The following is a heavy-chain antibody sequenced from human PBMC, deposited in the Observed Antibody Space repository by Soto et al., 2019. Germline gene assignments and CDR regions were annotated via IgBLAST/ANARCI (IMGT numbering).Heavy chain of an antibody. CDR2: ISGSGDST. J-gene: IGHJ4*02. CDR1: GFTFSSYA. V-gene: IGHV3-23*01. CDR3: ATRGSRSYYDY. Sequence: EVQLLESGGGLVQPGGSLRLSCAASGFTFSSYAMRWARQAPGKGLEWVSAISGSGDSTYNADSVKGRFTVSRDNSNNTLYLQMNSLKAEDTAVYHCATRGSRSYYDYWGQGTLVTLSS. D-gene: IGHD3-10*01.